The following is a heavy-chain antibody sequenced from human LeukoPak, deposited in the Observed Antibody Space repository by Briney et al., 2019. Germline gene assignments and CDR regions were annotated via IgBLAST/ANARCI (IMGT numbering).Heavy chain of an antibody. Sequence: GGPVRLSCVAWVFTLSRYAMICLRETPARALEGVSSLRRHGDAFHPDSVQGRFTLSREEYRTTVYLQLNKLRVEDTAIYYCAKASWVSTADALVRGQGTVVTVRS. CDR1: VFTLSRYA. V-gene: IGHV3-23*01. CDR3: AKASWVSTADALV. CDR2: LRRHGDA. J-gene: IGHJ4*02. D-gene: IGHD3-16*01.